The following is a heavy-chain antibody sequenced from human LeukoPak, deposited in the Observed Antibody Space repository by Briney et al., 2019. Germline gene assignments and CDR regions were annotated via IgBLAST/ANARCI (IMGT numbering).Heavy chain of an antibody. J-gene: IGHJ4*02. D-gene: IGHD1-1*01. Sequence: GGSLRLSCTASRFPFSDYSMNWVRQAPGKGLECISYIGISSGNTQYADSVKGRFTISADNARNSLYLQMNSVQVEDTAVYYCARDHNYDFDNWGQGTLVSVSS. CDR3: ARDHNYDFDN. V-gene: IGHV3-48*04. CDR2: IGISSGNT. CDR1: RFPFSDYS.